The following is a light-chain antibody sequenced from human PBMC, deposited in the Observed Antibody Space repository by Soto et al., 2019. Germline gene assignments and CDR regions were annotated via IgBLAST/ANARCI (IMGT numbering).Light chain of an antibody. J-gene: IGKJ5*01. CDR3: QQYSTSPT. V-gene: IGKV3-20*01. Sequence: PGARATLSCRASQSVSNNYLAWYQQKPGRAPRRLIYGASSRATGIPDRFSGSGSGTDFTLTISRLEPEDFAVYYCQQYSTSPTFGEGTRLEIK. CDR2: GAS. CDR1: QSVSNNY.